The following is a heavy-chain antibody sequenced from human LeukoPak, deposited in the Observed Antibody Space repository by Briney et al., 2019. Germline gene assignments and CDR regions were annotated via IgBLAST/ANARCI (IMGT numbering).Heavy chain of an antibody. V-gene: IGHV5-10-1*01. CDR2: IDPSDSYT. D-gene: IGHD1-7*01. J-gene: IGHJ3*02. CDR3: ARHTSGTTLAFDI. Sequence: RGESLKISCQGSGYSFTSYWISWVRQMPGKGLEWMGRIDPSDSYTNYSPSFQGHVTISADKSISTAYLQWSSLKASDTAMYYCARHTSGTTLAFDIWGQGTMVTVSS. CDR1: GYSFTSYW.